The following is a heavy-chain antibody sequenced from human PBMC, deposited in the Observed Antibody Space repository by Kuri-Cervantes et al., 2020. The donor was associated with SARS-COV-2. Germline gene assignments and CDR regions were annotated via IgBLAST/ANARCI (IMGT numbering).Heavy chain of an antibody. D-gene: IGHD3-10*01. V-gene: IGHV3-11*01. J-gene: IGHJ3*02. CDR1: GFTFSDYY. CDR2: ISSSGSTI. Sequence: GGSLRLSCAASGFTFSDYYMSWIRQAPGKGLEWVSYISSSGSTIYYADSVKGRFTISRDNAKNSLYLQMNSLRAEDTALYYCAKDVTMVRGESAFDIWGQGTMVTVSS. CDR3: AKDVTMVRGESAFDI.